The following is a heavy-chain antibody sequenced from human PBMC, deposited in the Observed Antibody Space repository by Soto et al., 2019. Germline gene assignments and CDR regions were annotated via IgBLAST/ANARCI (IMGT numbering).Heavy chain of an antibody. J-gene: IGHJ3*02. CDR1: GFTFSSYA. V-gene: IGHV3-23*01. D-gene: IGHD2-15*01. CDR3: AKDRTYCSGGSCYHDAFDI. Sequence: LRLSCAASGFTFSSYAMIWVRQAPGKGLEWVSAISGSGGSTYYADSVKGRFTISRDNSKNTLYLQMNSLRAEDTAVYYCAKDRTYCSGGSCYHDAFDIWGQGTMVTVSS. CDR2: ISGSGGST.